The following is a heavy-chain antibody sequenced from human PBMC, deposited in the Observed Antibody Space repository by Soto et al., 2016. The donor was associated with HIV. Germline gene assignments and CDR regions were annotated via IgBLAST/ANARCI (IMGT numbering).Heavy chain of an antibody. CDR2: ISGSGGST. J-gene: IGHJ3*02. CDR3: AKSNMITFGGVIEIDAFDI. Sequence: EVQLLESGGGLVQPGGSLRLSCAASGFTFSSYAMSWVRQAPGKGLEWVSAISGSGGSTYYADSVKGRFTISRDNSKNTLYLQMNSLRAEDTAVYYCAKSNMITFGGVIEIDAFDIWGQGTMVTVSS. CDR1: GFTFSSYA. D-gene: IGHD3-16*02. V-gene: IGHV3-23*01.